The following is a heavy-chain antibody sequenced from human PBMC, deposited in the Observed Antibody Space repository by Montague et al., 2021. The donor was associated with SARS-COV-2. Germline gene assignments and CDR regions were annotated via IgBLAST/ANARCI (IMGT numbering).Heavy chain of an antibody. J-gene: IGHJ6*02. CDR3: ARDGADYSFAYYHEMDV. D-gene: IGHD5-12*01. V-gene: IGHV4-4*07. CDR2: LYTSGGT. CDR1: GASVRTYY. Sequence: SETLSLTCTVSGASVRTYYWSWIQQSAGKKLEWMGRLYTSGGTYYNPSFKSRVTMSLDTSKNLFSLNLSSMTAADTAVYYCARDGADYSFAYYHEMDVWGQGIAVTVSS.